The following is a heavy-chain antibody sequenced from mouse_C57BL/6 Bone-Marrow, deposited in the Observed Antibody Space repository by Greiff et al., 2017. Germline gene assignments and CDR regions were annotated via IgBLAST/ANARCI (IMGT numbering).Heavy chain of an antibody. V-gene: IGHV14-1*01. D-gene: IGHD2-1*01. Sequence: VQLQQSGAELVRPGASVKLSCTASGFNIKDYYMHWVKQRPEQGLEWIGRIDPEDGDTEYAPKFQGKATMTADTSSNTAYLQLSSLTSEDSAVYYCARFYGNYFYYAMDYWGQGTSVTVSS. CDR3: ARFYGNYFYYAMDY. CDR2: IDPEDGDT. CDR1: GFNIKDYY. J-gene: IGHJ4*01.